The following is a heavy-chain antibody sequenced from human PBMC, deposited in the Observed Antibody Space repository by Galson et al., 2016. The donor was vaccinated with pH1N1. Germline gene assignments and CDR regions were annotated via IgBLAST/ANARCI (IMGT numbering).Heavy chain of an antibody. D-gene: IGHD3-22*01. CDR1: GYSIRNGYF. CDR3: ARHPRYYDSSGYYFDY. V-gene: IGHV4-38-2*01. Sequence: ETLSLICAVSGYSIRNGYFWGWIRQPPGQGLEWIGIIYHSGTTYYNPSLESRVTISVDTSKNRFSLKVKSVTAADTAVYYCARHPRYYDSSGYYFDYWGQGILVTVSS. J-gene: IGHJ4*02. CDR2: IYHSGTT.